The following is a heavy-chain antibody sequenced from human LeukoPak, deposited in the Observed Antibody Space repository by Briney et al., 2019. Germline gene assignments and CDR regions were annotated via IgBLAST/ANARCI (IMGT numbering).Heavy chain of an antibody. Sequence: AGGSLRLSCAAPGFTFSGYCMSWVRQAPGKGLEWVANIKQDGSEKYYVDSVKGRFTISRDNAKNSLYLQMNSLRAEDTAVYYCAVIVVLAGEVDYWGQGTLVTVSS. CDR3: AVIVVLAGEVDY. CDR1: GFTFSGYC. J-gene: IGHJ4*02. CDR2: IKQDGSEK. V-gene: IGHV3-7*01. D-gene: IGHD2-15*01.